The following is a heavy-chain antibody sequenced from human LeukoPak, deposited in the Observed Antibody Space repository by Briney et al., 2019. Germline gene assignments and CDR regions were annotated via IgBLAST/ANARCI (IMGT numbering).Heavy chain of an antibody. CDR3: ARDHSSSWYVGYPYNWFDP. J-gene: IGHJ5*02. V-gene: IGHV3-7*01. CDR2: IKLDGSEK. D-gene: IGHD6-13*01. CDR1: GFIFTDYW. Sequence: GGALRLSCAASGFIFTDYWMNWVRQAPGKGLEWGANIKLDGSEKYYVDSVKGRFTISRDNAKNSLYLQMSSPRVEDTAVYYCARDHSSSWYVGYPYNWFDPWGQGTLVTVSS.